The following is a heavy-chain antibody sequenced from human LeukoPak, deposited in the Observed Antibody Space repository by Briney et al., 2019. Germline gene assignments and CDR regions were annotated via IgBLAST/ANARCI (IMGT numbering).Heavy chain of an antibody. CDR2: ISSSSSYI. Sequence: GGSLRLFCAASGFTFSSYRMNWVRQAPGEGLEWVSFISSSSSYIDYADSVKGRFTISRDNAKNSLYLQMNSLRGDDTAVYYCAKDVGKWESLHFFDYWGQGTLVTVSS. CDR3: AKDVGKWESLHFFDY. V-gene: IGHV3-21*04. CDR1: GFTFSSYR. D-gene: IGHD1-26*01. J-gene: IGHJ4*02.